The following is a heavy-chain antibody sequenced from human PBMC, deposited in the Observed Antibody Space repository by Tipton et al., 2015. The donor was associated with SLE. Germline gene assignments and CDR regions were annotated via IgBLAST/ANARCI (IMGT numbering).Heavy chain of an antibody. CDR1: GFTFSNYV. D-gene: IGHD4-11*01. Sequence: GSLRLSCAASGFTFSNYVMAWVRQAPGKGLEWVSYISSSSSTIYYADSVKGRFTISRDNAKNSLYLQMNSLRAEDTAVYYCARGTYRGDYWGQGILVTVSS. V-gene: IGHV3-48*01. J-gene: IGHJ4*02. CDR2: ISSSSSTI. CDR3: ARGTYRGDY.